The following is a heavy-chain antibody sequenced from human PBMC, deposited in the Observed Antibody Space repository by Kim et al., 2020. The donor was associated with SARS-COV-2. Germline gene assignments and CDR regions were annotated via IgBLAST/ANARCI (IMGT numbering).Heavy chain of an antibody. D-gene: IGHD2-8*02. V-gene: IGHV4-4*02. Sequence: SETLSLTCAVSGDSISSNNWWSWVRQPPGKGLEWIGEIYRTGSTNYNPSLKSRVTISLDKSKDQLSLKLNSVTAADTALYYCAREYCPSHTCTDAFDIWGQGTMVTVSP. CDR1: GDSISSNNW. CDR2: IYRTGST. CDR3: AREYCPSHTCTDAFDI. J-gene: IGHJ3*02.